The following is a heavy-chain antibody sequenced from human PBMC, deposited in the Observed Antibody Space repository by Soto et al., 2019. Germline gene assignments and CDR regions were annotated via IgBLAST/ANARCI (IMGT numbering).Heavy chain of an antibody. CDR1: GFTFSDHY. V-gene: IGHV3-72*01. CDR3: TRGLLGGAPSYTFHGMDV. Sequence: EVQLVESGGGLVQPGGSLRLSCAASGFTFSDHYMDWVRQAPGKGLEWVARSRNRVNSHTTEYAASVKGRFTISRDEPKRSLYLQMNSLKIEGTALVFCTRGLLGGAPSYTFHGMDVWGQGTTVTVSS. J-gene: IGHJ6*01. CDR2: SRNRVNSHTT. D-gene: IGHD1-26*01.